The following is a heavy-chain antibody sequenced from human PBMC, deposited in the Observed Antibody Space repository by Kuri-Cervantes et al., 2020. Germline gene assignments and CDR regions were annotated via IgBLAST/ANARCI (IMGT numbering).Heavy chain of an antibody. V-gene: IGHV3-9*01. J-gene: IGHJ4*02. CDR1: GFTFDDYA. CDR2: ISWNSGSI. Sequence: GGSLRLSCAASGFTFDDYAMHWVRQAPGKGLEWVSGISWNSGSIGYADSVKGRSTISRDNAKNTLYLQMNSLRAEDTAVYYCARFGSNWGQGTLVTVSS. D-gene: IGHD3-10*01. CDR3: ARFGSN.